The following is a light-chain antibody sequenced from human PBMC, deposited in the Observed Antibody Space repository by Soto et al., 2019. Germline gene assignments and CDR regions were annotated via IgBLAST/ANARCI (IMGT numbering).Light chain of an antibody. J-gene: IGKJ4*01. Sequence: DIVLTQSPATLSLSPGERATLSCRASQSVSSYLAWYQQKPGQAPRLLIYDGSNRATGIPARFSGSGSGTDFTLTISSLEPEEFAVYYCHHRTDWPLTFGGGTKVEIK. CDR1: QSVSSY. V-gene: IGKV3-11*01. CDR3: HHRTDWPLT. CDR2: DGS.